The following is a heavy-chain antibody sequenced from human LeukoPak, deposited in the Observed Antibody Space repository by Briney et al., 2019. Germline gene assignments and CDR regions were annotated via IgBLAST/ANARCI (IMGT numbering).Heavy chain of an antibody. CDR3: AKDPGNRYDPLGYFDY. CDR1: GFAFSSYG. V-gene: IGHV3-30*02. J-gene: IGHJ4*02. D-gene: IGHD1-14*01. Sequence: GGSLRLSGAASGFAFSSYGMHWVRHAPGKGLGGQLFIRYDGSSIYYADSVKGRFTISRDNSKNTLYLQMNSLRAEDTAVYYCAKDPGNRYDPLGYFDYWGQGTLVTVSS. CDR2: IRYDGSSI.